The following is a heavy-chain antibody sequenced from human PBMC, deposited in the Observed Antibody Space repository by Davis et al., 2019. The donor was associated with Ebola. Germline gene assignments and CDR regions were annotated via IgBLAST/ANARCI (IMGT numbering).Heavy chain of an antibody. V-gene: IGHV5-10-1*01. D-gene: IGHD7-27*01. CDR3: AKFPGDRGPFDC. CDR2: IDPRDSYT. Sequence: AASLKISCKGSGYSFTSYWISWVRQMPGKGLEWMGRIDPRDSYTNYSPSFQCHLTISVDKSISTAYLQWSSLKASDTAMYYCAKFPGDRGPFDCWGQGTLVTVSS. J-gene: IGHJ4*02. CDR1: GYSFTSYW.